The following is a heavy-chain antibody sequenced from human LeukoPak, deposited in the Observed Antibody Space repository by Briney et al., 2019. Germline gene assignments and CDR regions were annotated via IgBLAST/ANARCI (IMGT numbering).Heavy chain of an antibody. Sequence: GASVKVSCKASGGTFSSYAISWVGQAPGQGLEWMGGIIPIFGTANYAQKFQGRVTITADESTSTAYMELSSLRSEDTAVYYCARRYYYGSGNPMSWFDPWGQGTLVTVSS. J-gene: IGHJ5*02. CDR2: IIPIFGTA. CDR1: GGTFSSYA. CDR3: ARRYYYGSGNPMSWFDP. V-gene: IGHV1-69*13. D-gene: IGHD3-10*01.